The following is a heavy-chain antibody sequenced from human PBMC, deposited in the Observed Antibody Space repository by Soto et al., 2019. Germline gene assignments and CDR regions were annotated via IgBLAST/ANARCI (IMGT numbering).Heavy chain of an antibody. CDR1: GLIFSNYK. CDR3: ARDTDGLHY. V-gene: IGHV3-74*01. CDR2: INTDGSIT. J-gene: IGHJ4*02. Sequence: PGGSLRLSCAGSGLIFSNYKMHWVRQAPGKGLVWVSRINTDGSITDYADSVKGRFTVSRDNAKNTLYLQMNSLRAEDTAVYYCARDTDGLHYWGQGTLVTVSS.